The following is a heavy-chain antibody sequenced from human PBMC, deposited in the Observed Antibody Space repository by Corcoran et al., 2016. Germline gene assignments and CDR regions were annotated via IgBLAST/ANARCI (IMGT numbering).Heavy chain of an antibody. V-gene: IGHV4-34*01. CDR3: AGGARCTIFVVGPNWFDP. Sequence: QVQLQQWGAGLLKPSETLSLTCAVYGGSFSGYYWSWIRQPPGKGLEWIGEINHSGSTNYNPSLKSRVTISVDTSKNQFSLKLSSVTAADTTVYYVAGGARCTIFVVGPNWFDPWGQGTLVTVSS. J-gene: IGHJ5*02. CDR1: GGSFSGYY. D-gene: IGHD3-3*01. CDR2: INHSGST.